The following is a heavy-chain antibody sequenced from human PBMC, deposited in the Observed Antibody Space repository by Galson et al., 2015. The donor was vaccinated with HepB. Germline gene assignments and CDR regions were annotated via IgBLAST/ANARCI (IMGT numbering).Heavy chain of an antibody. CDR1: GYTFTSYG. CDR3: ARVTGRYSSSWYGYFDY. J-gene: IGHJ4*02. V-gene: IGHV1-18*04. D-gene: IGHD6-13*01. CDR2: ISAYNGNT. Sequence: SVKVSCKASGYTFTSYGISWVRQAPGQGLEWMGWISAYNGNTNYAQKLQGRVTMTTDTSTSTAYMELRSLRSDDTAVYYCARVTGRYSSSWYGYFDYWGQGTLVTVSS.